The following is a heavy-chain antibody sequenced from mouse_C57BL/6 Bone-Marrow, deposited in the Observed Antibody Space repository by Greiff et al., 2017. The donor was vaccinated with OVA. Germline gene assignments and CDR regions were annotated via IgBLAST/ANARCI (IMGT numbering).Heavy chain of an antibody. J-gene: IGHJ2*01. Sequence: EVKLVESGPGMVKPSQSLSLTCTVTGYSITSGYDWHWIRHFPGNKLEWMGYISYSGSTNYNPSLKSRISITHDTSKNHFFVKLNSVTTEDTATYYCARELRFYYFDYWGQGTTLTVSS. D-gene: IGHD1-1*01. CDR3: ARELRFYYFDY. V-gene: IGHV3-1*01. CDR1: GYSITSGYD. CDR2: ISYSGST.